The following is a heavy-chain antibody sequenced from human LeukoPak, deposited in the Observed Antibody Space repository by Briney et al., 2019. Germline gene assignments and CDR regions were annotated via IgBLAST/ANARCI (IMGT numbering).Heavy chain of an antibody. Sequence: PGGSLRLSCAASGFTVSSNYMSWVRQAPGKGLEWVSVIYSGGSTYYADSVKGRFTISRDNSKNTLYLQMNNLRTEDTAVYYCANENYYASGSYPDYWGQGTLVTVSS. CDR3: ANENYYASGSYPDY. CDR1: GFTVSSNY. V-gene: IGHV3-53*05. CDR2: IYSGGST. D-gene: IGHD3-10*01. J-gene: IGHJ4*02.